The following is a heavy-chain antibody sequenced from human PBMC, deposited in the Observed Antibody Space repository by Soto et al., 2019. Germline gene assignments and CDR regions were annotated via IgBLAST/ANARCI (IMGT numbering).Heavy chain of an antibody. J-gene: IGHJ3*02. V-gene: IGHV3-30-3*01. Sequence: QVQLVESGGGVVQPGRSLRLSCAASGFTFSSYAMHWVRQAPGKGLEWVAVISYDGSNKYYADSVKGRFTISRDNSKNTLYLQMNSLRAEDTAVYYCARTYYYDSSGYSDAFDIWGQGTTVTVSS. CDR1: GFTFSSYA. CDR3: ARTYYYDSSGYSDAFDI. D-gene: IGHD3-22*01. CDR2: ISYDGSNK.